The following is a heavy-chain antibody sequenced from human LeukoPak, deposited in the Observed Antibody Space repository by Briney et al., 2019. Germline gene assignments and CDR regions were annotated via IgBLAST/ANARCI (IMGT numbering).Heavy chain of an antibody. J-gene: IGHJ4*02. CDR3: APTNYDSSGSNDY. CDR2: IIPIFGTA. Sequence: GASVKVSCKASGGTFSSYAISWVRQAPGQGLEWMGGIIPIFGTANYAQKFQGRVTITADESTSTAYMELSSLRSEDTAVYYCAPTNYDSSGSNDYWGQGTLVTVSS. V-gene: IGHV1-69*13. CDR1: GGTFSSYA. D-gene: IGHD3-22*01.